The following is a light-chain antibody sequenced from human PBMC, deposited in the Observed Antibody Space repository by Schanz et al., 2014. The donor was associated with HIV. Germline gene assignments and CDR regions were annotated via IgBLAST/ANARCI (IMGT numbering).Light chain of an antibody. CDR3: QQYGNSPRT. Sequence: EIVLTQSPGSLSLSPGGRATLSCGASQRLSSSNLAWYQQKRDQPPRLVIYATSTRAAGIPDRFSGTGSGTDFPLTISRLEPEDFAVYYCQQYGNSPRTFGQGTKVEI. V-gene: IGKV3-20*01. CDR2: ATS. CDR1: QRLSSSN. J-gene: IGKJ1*01.